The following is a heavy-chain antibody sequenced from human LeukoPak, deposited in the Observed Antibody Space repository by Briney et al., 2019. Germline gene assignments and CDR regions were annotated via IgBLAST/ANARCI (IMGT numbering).Heavy chain of an antibody. CDR1: GYTFTSSH. CDR3: ATDYCSSTSCYTGFDY. J-gene: IGHJ4*02. V-gene: IGHV1-2*06. CDR2: INPNSGGT. D-gene: IGHD2-2*02. Sequence: ASVKVSCKASGYTFTSSHMHWVRQAPGQGLEWMGRINPNSGGTNYAQKFQGRVTMTRDTSISTAYMELSRLRSDDTAVYYCATDYCSSTSCYTGFDYWGQGTLVTVSS.